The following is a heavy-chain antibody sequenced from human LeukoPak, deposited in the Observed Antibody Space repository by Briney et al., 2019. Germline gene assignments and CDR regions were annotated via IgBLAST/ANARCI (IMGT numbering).Heavy chain of an antibody. D-gene: IGHD6-19*01. CDR2: ISRSGSAI. V-gene: IGHV3-48*04. CDR1: GFTFSNYG. Sequence: GGSLRLSCAASGFTFSNYGMHWVRQAPGKGLEWVSYISRSGSAIDYADSVKGRFTISRDNAKNSLFLQMNSLRAEDTAVYYCARPYSSGWDNWFDPWGQGTLVTVSS. CDR3: ARPYSSGWDNWFDP. J-gene: IGHJ5*02.